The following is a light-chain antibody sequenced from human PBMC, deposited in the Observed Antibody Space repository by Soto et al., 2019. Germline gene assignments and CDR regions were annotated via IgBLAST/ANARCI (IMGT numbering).Light chain of an antibody. CDR1: QSISGW. V-gene: IGKV1-5*01. CDR2: DAS. CDR3: QQYNSYWT. Sequence: DIHMTQSPSTLSASLGDRVTITCRASQSISGWLAWYQQKPGKAPKLLIYDASSLEGGVPSRCSGSGSGTEFTLTISSLRPDDFATYYCQQYNSYWTFGQGTKVDIK. J-gene: IGKJ1*01.